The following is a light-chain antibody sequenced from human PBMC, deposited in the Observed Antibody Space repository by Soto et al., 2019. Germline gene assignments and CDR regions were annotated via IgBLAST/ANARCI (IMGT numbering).Light chain of an antibody. Sequence: QSALTQPPSVSAAPGQRVTSSCSGSSSNIGNNYVSWYQQLPGTAPKLLIYDNNKRPSGIPDRFSGSKSGTSATLGITGLQTGDEADYYCGTWDSSLSVVFGGGTKVTVL. V-gene: IGLV1-51*01. J-gene: IGLJ3*02. CDR1: SSNIGNNY. CDR3: GTWDSSLSVV. CDR2: DNN.